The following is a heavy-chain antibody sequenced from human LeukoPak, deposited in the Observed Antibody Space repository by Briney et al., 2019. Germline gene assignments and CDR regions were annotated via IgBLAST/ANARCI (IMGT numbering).Heavy chain of an antibody. CDR1: GGSISNYY. D-gene: IGHD6-13*01. J-gene: IGHJ5*02. Sequence: SETLSLTCTVSGGSISNYYWSWIRQPPGKGLEWIGYISDSGSTNYNPSLKSRVTISVATFKNQFSLKLGSVTAADTAVYYCARDSPGSPNWFDPWGQGILVTVSS. CDR2: ISDSGST. V-gene: IGHV4-59*01. CDR3: ARDSPGSPNWFDP.